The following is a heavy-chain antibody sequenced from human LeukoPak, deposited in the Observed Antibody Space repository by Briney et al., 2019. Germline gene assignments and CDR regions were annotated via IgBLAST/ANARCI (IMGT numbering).Heavy chain of an antibody. D-gene: IGHD3-22*01. CDR2: IYSGGST. CDR1: GFTVSSNF. Sequence: GGSLRLSCAASGFTVSSNFMSWVRQAPGKGLEWVSVIYSGGSTYYADSVKGRFTISRDNSKNTVDLQMNSLRAEDTAVYYCARGHDHDSSVAYWGQGTLVTVSS. J-gene: IGHJ4*02. CDR3: ARGHDHDSSVAY. V-gene: IGHV3-66*01.